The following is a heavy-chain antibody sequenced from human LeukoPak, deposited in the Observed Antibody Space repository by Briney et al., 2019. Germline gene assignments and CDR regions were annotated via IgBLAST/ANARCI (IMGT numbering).Heavy chain of an antibody. Sequence: PSETLSLTCTVSGGSISSYYWSWIRQPAGKGLEWIGRIYTSGSTNYNASLKSRVSMSVDTSKNQFSLKLSSVTAADTAVYYCARVIVVVPAAMCGFDPWGQGTLVTVSS. CDR3: ARVIVVVPAAMCGFDP. CDR1: GGSISSYY. D-gene: IGHD2-2*01. V-gene: IGHV4-4*07. J-gene: IGHJ5*02. CDR2: IYTSGST.